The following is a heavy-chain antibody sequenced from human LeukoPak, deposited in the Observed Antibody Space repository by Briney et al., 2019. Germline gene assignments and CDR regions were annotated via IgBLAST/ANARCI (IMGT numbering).Heavy chain of an antibody. CDR1: GVSISSYY. J-gene: IGHJ5*02. D-gene: IGHD3-22*01. Sequence: PSEALSLTCTVSGVSISSYYWSWIRQPPGKGLEWIGYIYYSGSTNYNPSLKSRVTISVDTSKNQFSLKLSSVTAADTAVYYCARLIREDDSSGIRLVWFDPWGQGTLVTVSS. V-gene: IGHV4-59*08. CDR2: IYYSGST. CDR3: ARLIREDDSSGIRLVWFDP.